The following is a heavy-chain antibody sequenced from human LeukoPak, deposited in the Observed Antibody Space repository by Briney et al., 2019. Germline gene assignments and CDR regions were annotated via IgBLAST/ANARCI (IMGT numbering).Heavy chain of an antibody. CDR2: MNPNNGDS. V-gene: IGHV1-8*03. D-gene: IGHD6-25*01. Sequence: ASVKVSCKASGYTFTNYHINWVRQATGQGLEWMGWMNPNNGDSGYAQKFQGRVTITRDTSISTSYMELRSLRSDDMAVYFCARTTSFTASGYDYWGQGTLVTVSS. CDR1: GYTFTNYH. CDR3: ARTTSFTASGYDY. J-gene: IGHJ4*02.